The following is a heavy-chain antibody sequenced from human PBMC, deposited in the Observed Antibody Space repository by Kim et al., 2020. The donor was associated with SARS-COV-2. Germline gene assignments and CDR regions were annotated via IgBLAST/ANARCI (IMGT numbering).Heavy chain of an antibody. Sequence: GGSLRLSCVASGFTFSSSAMHWVRQAPGKGLEWVAVTSYDAKHKYYADSVKGRFTISRDNPKNTLCLQMNSLRADDTAVYYCARETKWVSNFDYWGQGT. J-gene: IGHJ4*02. CDR3: ARETKWVSNFDY. D-gene: IGHD3-22*01. CDR1: GFTFSSSA. CDR2: TSYDAKHK. V-gene: IGHV3-30*04.